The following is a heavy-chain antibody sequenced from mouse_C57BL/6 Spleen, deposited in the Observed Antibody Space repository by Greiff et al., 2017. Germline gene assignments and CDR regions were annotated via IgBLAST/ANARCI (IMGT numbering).Heavy chain of an antibody. J-gene: IGHJ4*01. CDR3: SSEDSSGPYAMDY. Sequence: VQLQQSGAELVRPGTSVKLSCKASGYTFTSYWMHWVKQRPGQGLEWIGVIDPSDSYTNYNQKFKGKATLTVDTSSSTAYMQLSSLTSEDSAVYYCSSEDSSGPYAMDYWGQGTSVTVSS. D-gene: IGHD3-2*02. CDR2: IDPSDSYT. V-gene: IGHV1-59*01. CDR1: GYTFTSYW.